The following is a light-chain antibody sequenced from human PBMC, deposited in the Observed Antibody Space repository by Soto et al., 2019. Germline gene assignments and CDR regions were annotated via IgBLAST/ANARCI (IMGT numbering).Light chain of an antibody. CDR1: QSLSASY. CDR2: GAS. V-gene: IGKV3-20*01. J-gene: IGKJ5*01. CDR3: QQYGNSPAIT. Sequence: EIVLTQSRGTLSLSPGERATLSCRASQSLSASYLAWYQQKPGQAPRLLIYGASSRATGIPDRFSASGSGTDFTLTISRLEPEDFAVYYCQQYGNSPAITFGQGTRLEIK.